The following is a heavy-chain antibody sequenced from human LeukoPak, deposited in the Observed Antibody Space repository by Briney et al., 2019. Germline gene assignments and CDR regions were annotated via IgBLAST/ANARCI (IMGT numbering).Heavy chain of an antibody. CDR1: GGSISSSSYY. CDR3: ARRSSGNFDY. CDR2: IYYSGST. Sequence: SETLSLTCTVSGGSISSSSYYWGWIRQPPGKGLEWIGSIYYSGSTYYNPSLKSRVTISVDTSKNQFILKLSSVTAADTAVYYCARRSSGNFDYWGQGTLVTVSS. J-gene: IGHJ4*02. D-gene: IGHD6-19*01. V-gene: IGHV4-39*01.